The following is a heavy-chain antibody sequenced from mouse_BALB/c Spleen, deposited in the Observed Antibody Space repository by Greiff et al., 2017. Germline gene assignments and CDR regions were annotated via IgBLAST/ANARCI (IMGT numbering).Heavy chain of an antibody. D-gene: IGHD1-1*01. V-gene: IGHV3-2*02. CDR3: ARWYYGNWYFDV. CDR2: ISYSGST. J-gene: IGHJ1*01. Sequence: EVKLMESGPGLVKPSQSLSLTCTVTGYSITSDYAWNWIRQFPGNKLEWMGYISYSGSTSYNPSLKSRISITRDTSKNQFFLQLNSVTTEDTATYYCARWYYGNWYFDVWGAGTTVTVSS. CDR1: GYSITSDYA.